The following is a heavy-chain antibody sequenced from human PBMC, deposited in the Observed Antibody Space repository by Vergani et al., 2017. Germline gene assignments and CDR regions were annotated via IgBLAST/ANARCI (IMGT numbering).Heavy chain of an antibody. Sequence: VQLVESGGGVVQPGRSLRLSCAASGFTFSSYWMSWVRQAPGQGLEWVANIKQDGSEKYYVDSVKGRFAISRDNAKNSMYQQMNSLRTEDTAVYYCARLYSSSWFDYYYYGMDVWGQGTTVTVSS. D-gene: IGHD6-13*01. CDR3: ARLYSSSWFDYYYYGMDV. CDR1: GFTFSSYW. CDR2: IKQDGSEK. V-gene: IGHV3-7*03. J-gene: IGHJ6*02.